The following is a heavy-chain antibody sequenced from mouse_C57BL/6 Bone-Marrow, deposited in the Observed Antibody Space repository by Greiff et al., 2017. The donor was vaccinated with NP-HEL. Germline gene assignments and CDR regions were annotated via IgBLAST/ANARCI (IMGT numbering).Heavy chain of an antibody. V-gene: IGHV1-59*01. Sequence: QVQLQQPGAELVRPGTSVKLSCKASGYTFTSYWMHWVKQRPGQGLEWIGVIDPSDSYTNYNQKFKGKATLTVDTSSSTAYMQLSSLTSEDSAVYYCARPSLYGNYYAWFAYWGQGTLVTVSA. D-gene: IGHD2-1*01. J-gene: IGHJ3*01. CDR1: GYTFTSYW. CDR3: ARPSLYGNYYAWFAY. CDR2: IDPSDSYT.